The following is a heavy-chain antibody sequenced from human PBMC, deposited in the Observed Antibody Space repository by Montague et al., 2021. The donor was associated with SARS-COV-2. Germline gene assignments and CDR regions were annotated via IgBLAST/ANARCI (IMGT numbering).Heavy chain of an antibody. CDR2: LYYTGGA. CDR3: AREFEGYFDL. CDR1: GGSIGNCTYY. V-gene: IGHV4-39*06. D-gene: IGHD3-10*01. Sequence: SETLSLTCTVSGGSIGNCTYYWGWVRQPPGKGLEWIASLYYTGGAFYTLSLMSRVTKTFATSKNQITLNLASVTAADTAVYYCAREFEGYFDLWGRGTLVMVSS. J-gene: IGHJ2*01.